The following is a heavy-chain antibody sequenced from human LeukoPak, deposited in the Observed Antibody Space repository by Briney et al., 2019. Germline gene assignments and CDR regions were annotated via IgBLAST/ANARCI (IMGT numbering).Heavy chain of an antibody. V-gene: IGHV4-39*02. CDR3: ASRSGYYDSSGYYSVRDY. CDR1: GGSISGSSYY. D-gene: IGHD3-22*01. J-gene: IGHJ4*02. Sequence: SESLSLTGTVSGGSISGSSYYWGWIRKPPGKGREWIVEINHSGSTNNNPSLKSRVTISVDPSKNHFSLTLSSVTAADTAVYYCASRSGYYDSSGYYSVRDYWGQGTLVTVSS. CDR2: INHSGST.